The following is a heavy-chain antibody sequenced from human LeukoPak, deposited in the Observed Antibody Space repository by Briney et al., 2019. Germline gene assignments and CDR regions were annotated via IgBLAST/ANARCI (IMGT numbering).Heavy chain of an antibody. CDR2: IKQDGSQK. V-gene: IGHV3-7*01. J-gene: IGHJ4*02. Sequence: GGSLRLSCAASGFTFSNYWVTWVRQAPGKGLEWVANIKQDGSQKYYVDSVKGRFAISRDNAKNLLFLQINSLRVEDTAVYYCARETPRRGETRDGYRWGRGTVVTVSS. CDR3: ARETPRRGETRDGYR. CDR1: GFTFSNYW. D-gene: IGHD5-24*01.